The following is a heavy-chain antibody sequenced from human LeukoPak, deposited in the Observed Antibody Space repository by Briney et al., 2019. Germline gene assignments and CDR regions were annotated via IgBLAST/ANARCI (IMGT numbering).Heavy chain of an antibody. CDR1: GYTFTSYY. CDR3: AREVPSYDFWSGYYADYCYYGMDV. D-gene: IGHD3-3*01. V-gene: IGHV1-46*01. J-gene: IGHJ6*02. CDR2: INPSGGST. Sequence: ASVKVSCKASGYTFTSYYMHWVRQAPGQGLEWMGIINPSGGSTSYAQKFQGRVTMTRDTSTSTVYMELSSLRSEDTAVYYCAREVPSYDFWSGYYADYCYYGMDVWGQGTTVTVSS.